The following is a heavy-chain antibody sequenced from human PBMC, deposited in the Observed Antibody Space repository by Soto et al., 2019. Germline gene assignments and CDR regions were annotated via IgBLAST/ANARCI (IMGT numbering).Heavy chain of an antibody. Sequence: QVQLVESGGGVVQPGRSLRLSCAASGFTFSSYGMHWVRQAPGKGLEWVAVISYDGSNKYYADSVKGRFPISRDNSKNTLYLQMNSLRAEDTAVYYCAKSTLAAAALLVWFDPWGQGTLVTVSS. V-gene: IGHV3-30*18. CDR2: ISYDGSNK. J-gene: IGHJ5*02. D-gene: IGHD6-13*01. CDR1: GFTFSSYG. CDR3: AKSTLAAAALLVWFDP.